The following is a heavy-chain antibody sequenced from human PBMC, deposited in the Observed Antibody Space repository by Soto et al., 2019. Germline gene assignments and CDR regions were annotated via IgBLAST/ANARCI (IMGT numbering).Heavy chain of an antibody. Sequence: SETLSLTCTVSGGSISDYYWSWIRQPPGKGLEWIGYIYYSGSTSTNYNPSLMSRVTISGDTSKNQFSLKLSSVTAADTAAYYCARLYYDSGDYYYFDYWGQGTLVTVSS. V-gene: IGHV4-59*08. CDR3: ARLYYDSGDYYYFDY. CDR1: GGSISDYY. CDR2: IYYSGSTST. J-gene: IGHJ4*02. D-gene: IGHD3-22*01.